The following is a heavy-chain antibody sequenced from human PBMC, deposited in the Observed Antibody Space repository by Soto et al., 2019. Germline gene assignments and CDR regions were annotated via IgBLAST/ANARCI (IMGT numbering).Heavy chain of an antibody. CDR1: GGSFSGYY. D-gene: IGHD3-3*01. Sequence: QVQLQQWGAGLLKPSETLSLTCAVYGGSFSGYYWSWIRQPPGKGLEWIGEINHSGSTNYNPSLKSRVTISVDTSKNQFSLKLSSVTAADTAVYYCASSSKWGSGYYPFDYWGQGTLVTVSS. J-gene: IGHJ4*02. CDR2: INHSGST. V-gene: IGHV4-34*01. CDR3: ASSSKWGSGYYPFDY.